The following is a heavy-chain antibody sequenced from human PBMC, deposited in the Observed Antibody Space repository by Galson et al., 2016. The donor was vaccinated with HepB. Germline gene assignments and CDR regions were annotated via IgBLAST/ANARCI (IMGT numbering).Heavy chain of an antibody. CDR1: GFTFNSYA. CDR2: ISGSGGST. V-gene: IGHV3-23*01. D-gene: IGHD2-2*01. Sequence: SLRLSCAVSGFTFNSYAMTWVRQAPGKGLEWVSGISGSGGSTYYADSVKGRFTISRDNSKNTLYLQMNSLRAEDTAVYYCAKGGVPAVYYYYYGMDVWGQGTTVTVSS. CDR3: AKGGVPAVYYYYYGMDV. J-gene: IGHJ6*02.